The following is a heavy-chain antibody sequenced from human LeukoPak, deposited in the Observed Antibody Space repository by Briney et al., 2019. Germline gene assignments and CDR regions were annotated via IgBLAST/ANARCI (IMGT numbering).Heavy chain of an antibody. V-gene: IGHV1-18*01. CDR3: ARAIAAAGSFDY. CDR2: IHIYRGNT. J-gene: IGHJ4*02. D-gene: IGHD6-13*01. CDR1: GYSSTNYG. Sequence: ASVKVSCKASGYSSTNYGISWVRQAPGQGLEWMGWIHIYRGNTNYAQKFQGRVTMTTDTSTSTVYMEVRGLRSDDTAMYYCARAIAAAGSFDYWGQGTLVTVSS.